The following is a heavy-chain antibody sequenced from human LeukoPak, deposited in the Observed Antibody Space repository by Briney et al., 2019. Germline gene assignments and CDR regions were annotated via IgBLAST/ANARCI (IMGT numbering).Heavy chain of an antibody. Sequence: GGSLRLPCAASGFTFSSYAMHWVRQAPGKGLEWVAVISYDGSNKYYADSVKGRFTISRDNSKNTLYLQMNSLRAEDTAVYYCARDYCSSTSCQFDYWGQGTLVTVSS. D-gene: IGHD2-2*01. CDR3: ARDYCSSTSCQFDY. CDR1: GFTFSSYA. J-gene: IGHJ4*02. V-gene: IGHV3-30-3*01. CDR2: ISYDGSNK.